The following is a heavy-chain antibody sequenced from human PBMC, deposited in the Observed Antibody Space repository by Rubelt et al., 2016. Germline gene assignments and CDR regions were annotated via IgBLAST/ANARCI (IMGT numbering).Heavy chain of an antibody. CDR1: GGSFSGYY. V-gene: IGHV4-34*01. CDR3: ARQTIFGVGPYYFDY. J-gene: IGHJ4*02. CDR2: INHSGST. Sequence: QVQLQQWGAGLLKPSETLSLTCAVYGGSFSGYYWSWIRQPPGKGLEWIGEINHSGSTNNNPSLKSRVTISVDTSKNQFSLKLSSVTAADTAVYYCARQTIFGVGPYYFDYWGQGTLVTVSS. D-gene: IGHD3-3*01.